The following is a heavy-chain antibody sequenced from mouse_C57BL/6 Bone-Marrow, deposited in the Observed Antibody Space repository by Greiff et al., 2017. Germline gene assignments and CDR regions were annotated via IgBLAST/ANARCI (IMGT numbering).Heavy chain of an antibody. CDR2: IRLKSDNYAT. CDR1: GFTFSNYW. Sequence: EVMLVESGGGLVQPGGSMKLSCVASGFTFSNYWMNWVRQSPEKGLEWVAQIRLKSDNYATNYAESVKGRFTISRDDSKSRVYLQMNNLRAEDTGIYYCTGGTVVAHLDYWGQGTTLTVSS. V-gene: IGHV6-3*01. CDR3: TGGTVVAHLDY. J-gene: IGHJ2*01. D-gene: IGHD1-1*01.